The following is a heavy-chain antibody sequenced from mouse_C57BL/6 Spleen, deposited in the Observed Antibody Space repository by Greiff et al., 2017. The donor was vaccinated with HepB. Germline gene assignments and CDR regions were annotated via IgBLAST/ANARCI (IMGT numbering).Heavy chain of an antibody. J-gene: IGHJ4*01. CDR3: ARIDGYDGYAMDY. Sequence: QVQLKQPGTELVKPGASVKLSCKASGYTFTSYWMHWVKQRPGQGLEWIGNINPSNGGTNYNEKFKSKATLTVDKSSSTAYMQLSSLTSEDSAVYYCARIDGYDGYAMDYWGQGTSVTVSS. D-gene: IGHD2-2*01. V-gene: IGHV1-53*01. CDR1: GYTFTSYW. CDR2: INPSNGGT.